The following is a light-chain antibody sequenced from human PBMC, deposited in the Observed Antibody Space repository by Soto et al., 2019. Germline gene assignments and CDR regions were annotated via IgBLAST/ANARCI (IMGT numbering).Light chain of an antibody. J-gene: IGKJ1*01. V-gene: IGKV1-5*01. CDR3: QQYNSYSRT. Sequence: DIPMTQSPSTLSASVGDRVTITCRASQSISSWLAWYQQKPEKAPKLLIYDASSLESGVPSRFSGSGSGTEFTLTISSLQPDDFATYYCQQYNSYSRTFGQGTKVEIK. CDR1: QSISSW. CDR2: DAS.